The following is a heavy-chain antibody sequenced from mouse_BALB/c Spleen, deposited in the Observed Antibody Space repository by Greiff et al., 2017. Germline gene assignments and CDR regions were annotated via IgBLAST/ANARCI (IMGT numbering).Heavy chain of an antibody. Sequence: VHVKQSGAELVKPGASVKLSCTASGFNIKDTYMHWVKQRPEQGLEWIGRIDPANGNTKYDPKFQGKATITADTSSNTAYLQLSSLTSEDTAVYYCAFYGNYLYYFDYWGQGTTLTVSS. D-gene: IGHD2-1*01. J-gene: IGHJ2*01. CDR1: GFNIKDTY. CDR3: AFYGNYLYYFDY. V-gene: IGHV14-3*02. CDR2: IDPANGNT.